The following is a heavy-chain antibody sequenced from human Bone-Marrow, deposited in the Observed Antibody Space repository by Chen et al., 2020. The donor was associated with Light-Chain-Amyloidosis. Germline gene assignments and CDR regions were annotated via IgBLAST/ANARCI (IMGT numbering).Heavy chain of an antibody. CDR3: ARRRDGYNFDY. J-gene: IGHJ4*02. CDR1: VYTFPNYW. Sequence: EVQREQSGTDVKERGVSLEISCEGSVYTFPNYWIGWVRQMPGKGLEWMGVIYPDDSDARYSPSFEGQVTISADKSITTAYLQWRSLKASDTAMYYCARRRDGYNFDYWGQGTLVTVSS. CDR2: IYPDDSDA. D-gene: IGHD5-12*01. V-gene: IGHV5-51*03.